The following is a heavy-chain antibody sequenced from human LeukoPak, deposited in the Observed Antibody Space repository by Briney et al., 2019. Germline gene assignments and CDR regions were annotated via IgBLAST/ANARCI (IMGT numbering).Heavy chain of an antibody. J-gene: IGHJ5*02. Sequence: PSETLSLTCTVSGGSISSYYWSWIRQPAGRGLEWIGRIYTSGSTNYNPSLKSRVTMSVDTSKNQFSLKLSSVTAADTAVYYCARDVLWFGELLGVWFDPWGQGTLVTVSS. V-gene: IGHV4-4*07. CDR3: ARDVLWFGELLGVWFDP. CDR1: GGSISSYY. D-gene: IGHD3-10*01. CDR2: IYTSGST.